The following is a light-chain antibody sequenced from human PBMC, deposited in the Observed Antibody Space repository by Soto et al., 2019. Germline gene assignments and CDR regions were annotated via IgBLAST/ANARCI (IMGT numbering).Light chain of an antibody. V-gene: IGKV1-9*01. CDR1: QAVPNN. CDR3: QQVKTYPRT. Sequence: DIHLTQSPSFLSASVRDIVTITFRPSQAVPNNMAWYQQKPGKPPKLLIYEESTLHSGVPSRFSGRKSGTQFTLTIDSLQPEDFATYYCQQVKTYPRTFGGGTKVDIK. CDR2: EES. J-gene: IGKJ4*01.